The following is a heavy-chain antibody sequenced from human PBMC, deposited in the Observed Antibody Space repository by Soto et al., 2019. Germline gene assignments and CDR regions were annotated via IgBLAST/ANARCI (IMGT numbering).Heavy chain of an antibody. V-gene: IGHV3-30*18. CDR3: AKWHSSGYGYFDY. J-gene: IGHJ4*02. D-gene: IGHD3-22*01. CDR2: ISYDGSNK. Sequence: QVQLVESGGGVVQPGRSLRLSCAASGFPFSSYGMHWVRQAPGKGLEWVAVISYDGSNKYYADSVKGRFTISRDNSKNTLYLQMNSLRAEDTAVYYCAKWHSSGYGYFDYWGQGTLVTVSS. CDR1: GFPFSSYG.